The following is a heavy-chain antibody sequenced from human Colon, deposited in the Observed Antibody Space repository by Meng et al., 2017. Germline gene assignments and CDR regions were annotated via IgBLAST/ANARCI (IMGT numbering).Heavy chain of an antibody. Sequence: GESLKISCAASGFTFNYALSWVRQAPGKGLEWVSSISVTGDSTYFAESVSGRFTISRDNSKKTVFLLMDSLRTEDTAVYYCAKDPRMAVPGGGYHYYGMDVWGQGNTV. CDR3: AKDPRMAVPGGGYHYYGMDV. V-gene: IGHV3-23*01. CDR2: ISVTGDST. CDR1: GFTFNYA. D-gene: IGHD6-19*01. J-gene: IGHJ6*01.